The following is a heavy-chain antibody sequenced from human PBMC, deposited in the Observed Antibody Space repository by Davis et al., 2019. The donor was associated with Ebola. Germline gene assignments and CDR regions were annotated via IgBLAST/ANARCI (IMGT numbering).Heavy chain of an antibody. Sequence: ASVKVSCKASGYTFTSYGISWVRQAPGQGLEWMGWISAYNGNTNYAQKLQGRVTMTTDTSTSTAYMELRSLRSDDTAVYYCARGAVAGTDSYYFDYWGQGTLVTVSS. CDR1: GYTFTSYG. CDR3: ARGAVAGTDSYYFDY. CDR2: ISAYNGNT. J-gene: IGHJ4*02. D-gene: IGHD6-19*01. V-gene: IGHV1-18*01.